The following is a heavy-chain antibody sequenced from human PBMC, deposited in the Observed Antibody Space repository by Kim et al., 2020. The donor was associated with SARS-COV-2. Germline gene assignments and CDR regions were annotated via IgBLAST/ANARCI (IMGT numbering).Heavy chain of an antibody. D-gene: IGHD1-26*01. V-gene: IGHV3-30-3*01. CDR1: GFIFSDLA. CDR2: VSYDGTRR. Sequence: GGSLRLSCAASGFIFSDLAMHWVRQAPGKGLEWVAFVSYDGTRRQYADSVKGRFTISRDDSNKMLYLQMDSLRLEDTAVYYCTREGAYSRQYDPLDYWG. J-gene: IGHJ4*01. CDR3: TREGAYSRQYDPLDY.